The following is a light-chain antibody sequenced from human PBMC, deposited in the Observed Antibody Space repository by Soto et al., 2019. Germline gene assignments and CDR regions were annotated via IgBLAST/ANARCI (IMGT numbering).Light chain of an antibody. Sequence: EIVLTQSPATLSLSPGERATRSCRASQSVSSYLAWFQQKPGQAPRLLIYDASNRATDIPARFSGSGSGTDFTLTISSLEPEDFAVYYCQQRSDWPRTFGQGTRLEIK. CDR3: QQRSDWPRT. J-gene: IGKJ5*01. CDR1: QSVSSY. CDR2: DAS. V-gene: IGKV3-11*01.